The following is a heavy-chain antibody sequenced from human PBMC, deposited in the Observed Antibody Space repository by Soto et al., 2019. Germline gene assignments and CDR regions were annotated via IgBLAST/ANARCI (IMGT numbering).Heavy chain of an antibody. Sequence: QVQLVQSGAEVKKPGSSVKVSCKASGATFNNYVISWVRQAPGQGLEWMGGISPLFSTSNYAQRFQGRVTITADKSTTTVHMELSSLRSEDTAVYYCARDRYCSGDSCYPLDYWGQGTLVTVPS. CDR2: ISPLFSTS. V-gene: IGHV1-69*06. D-gene: IGHD2-15*01. CDR1: GATFNNYV. CDR3: ARDRYCSGDSCYPLDY. J-gene: IGHJ4*02.